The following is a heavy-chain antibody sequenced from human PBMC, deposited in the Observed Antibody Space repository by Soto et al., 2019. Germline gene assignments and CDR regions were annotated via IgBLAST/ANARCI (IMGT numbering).Heavy chain of an antibody. D-gene: IGHD6-6*01. V-gene: IGHV3-73*01. Sequence: GGSLRLSCAASGSTFSGSAMHWVRQASGKGLEWVGRIRSKANSYATAYAASVKGRFTISRDDSKNTAYLQMNSLKTEDTAVYYCTRLEYSSSSPRAYWGQGTLVTVSS. CDR1: GSTFSGSA. CDR2: IRSKANSYAT. CDR3: TRLEYSSSSPRAY. J-gene: IGHJ4*02.